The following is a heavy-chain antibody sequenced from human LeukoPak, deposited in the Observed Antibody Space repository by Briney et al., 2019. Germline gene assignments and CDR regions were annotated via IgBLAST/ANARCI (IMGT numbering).Heavy chain of an antibody. CDR3: AKDYCGGNSCFVDY. CDR1: GITIEDFA. CDR2: INWNGGTI. D-gene: IGHD2-21*01. Sequence: PGESLIHSCTASGITIEDFAMHWVWQNTGKGLEWVSLINWNGGTIAYADSVKGRFTISRDNARNSLYLQMNSLRPEDTALYYCAKDYCGGNSCFVDYWGQGTLVTVS. V-gene: IGHV3-9*01. J-gene: IGHJ4*02.